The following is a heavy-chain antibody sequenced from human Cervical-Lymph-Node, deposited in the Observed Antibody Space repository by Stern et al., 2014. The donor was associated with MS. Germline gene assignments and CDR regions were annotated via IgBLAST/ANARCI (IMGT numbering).Heavy chain of an antibody. D-gene: IGHD2/OR15-2a*01. J-gene: IGHJ2*01. CDR1: GGTFSDYA. V-gene: IGHV1-69*01. CDR3: ARGGNPDWYFDL. CDR2: IIPFFGTT. Sequence: VQLVQSGAEVKKPGSSVKVSCKASGGTFSDYAISWIRQAPGPGLEWVGGIIPFFGTTNYAQKFQGRVTLTADAATSTAHMELSSLRSDDTAIYYCARGGNPDWYFDLWGRGTLITVSS.